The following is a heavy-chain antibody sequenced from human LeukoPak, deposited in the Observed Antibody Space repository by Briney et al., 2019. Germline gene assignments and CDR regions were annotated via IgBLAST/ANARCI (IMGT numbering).Heavy chain of an antibody. CDR2: IYYRGTT. J-gene: IGHJ4*02. D-gene: IGHD6-19*01. CDR1: GGSISSTSYY. CDR3: ARQGSGWYGYYFDY. V-gene: IGHV4-39*01. Sequence: PSETLSLTCNVSGGSISSTSYYWGWIRQPPGKGLEWIGNIYYRGTTYYKPSLKSRVTISVDTSKNQFSLKVSSVTAADTAVYYCARQGSGWYGYYFDYWGQGTLVTVSS.